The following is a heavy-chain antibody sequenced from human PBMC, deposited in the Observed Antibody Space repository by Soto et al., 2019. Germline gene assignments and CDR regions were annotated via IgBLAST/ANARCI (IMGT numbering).Heavy chain of an antibody. D-gene: IGHD2-15*01. V-gene: IGHV1-24*01. CDR1: GYSMTVFS. J-gene: IGHJ3*02. CDR2: FDPEDGET. CDR3: ATKKVLGYCSGGRCNERTALDI. Sequence: LVKRYRKVSGYSMTVFSIRWVRKAPEKGLEWMGGFDPEDGETIYAQKFQGRGTMTEDTCTDAAYMELSWLRSEDTAVYYCATKKVLGYCSGGRCNERTALDIWGQGTMLTVSS.